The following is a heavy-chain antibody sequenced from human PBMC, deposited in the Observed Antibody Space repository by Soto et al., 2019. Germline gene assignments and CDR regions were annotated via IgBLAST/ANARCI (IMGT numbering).Heavy chain of an antibody. CDR1: GGTFSSYA. CDR2: IITIFGTA. D-gene: IGHD2-2*01. Sequence: QVQLVQSGAEVKKPGSSVKVSCKASGGTFSSYAISWVRQAPGQGLEWMGGIITIFGTANYAQKFQGRVTITADESTSTAYMEQGSLGSEDTDVYCCARDRVDCSSTSCDFLPWFDPWGQGTLVTGSS. J-gene: IGHJ5*02. V-gene: IGHV1-69*01. CDR3: ARDRVDCSSTSCDFLPWFDP.